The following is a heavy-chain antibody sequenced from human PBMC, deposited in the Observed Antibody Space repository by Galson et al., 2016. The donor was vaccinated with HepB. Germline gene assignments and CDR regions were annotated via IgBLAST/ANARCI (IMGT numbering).Heavy chain of an antibody. CDR1: GGSISNYS. V-gene: IGHV4-4*07. J-gene: IGHJ5*02. D-gene: IGHD3-10*01. Sequence: SETLSLTCIVSGGSISNYSWTWIRQSAGKGLEWIGRTHTNGATRHNPSLKSRFPMSVDTSKNQFSLKLSSVTAADTAVHYCAGAPPLWFGESFDPWGQGTLVTVSS. CDR2: THTNGAT. CDR3: AGAPPLWFGESFDP.